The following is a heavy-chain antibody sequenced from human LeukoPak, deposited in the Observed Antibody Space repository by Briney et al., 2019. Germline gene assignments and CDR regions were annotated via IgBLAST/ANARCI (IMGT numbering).Heavy chain of an antibody. V-gene: IGHV4-34*01. CDR3: ARGGRVRSNPYYFDY. D-gene: IGHD2-8*01. CDR1: GGSFSGYY. CDR2: INHSGST. Sequence: SETLSLTCAVYGGSFSGYYWSWIRQPPGKGLEWIGEINHSGSTNYNPSLKSRVTISVDTSKNQFSLKLSSVTAADTAVYYCARGGRVRSNPYYFDYWGQGTLVTVSS. J-gene: IGHJ4*02.